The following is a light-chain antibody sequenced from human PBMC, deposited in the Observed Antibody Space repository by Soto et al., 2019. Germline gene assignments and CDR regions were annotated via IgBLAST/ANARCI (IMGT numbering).Light chain of an antibody. CDR3: QSYYSSRSGVV. CDR1: SSNIGAGYH. Sequence: QSVLTQPPSVSGSPGQRVTISCTVSSSNIGAGYHVHWYQQLPGTAPKLLIYGNSNRPSGVPYRFSGSKSGNTASLAITGLQADDEADYYCQSYYSSRSGVVFGGGTKLTVL. J-gene: IGLJ2*01. V-gene: IGLV1-40*01. CDR2: GNS.